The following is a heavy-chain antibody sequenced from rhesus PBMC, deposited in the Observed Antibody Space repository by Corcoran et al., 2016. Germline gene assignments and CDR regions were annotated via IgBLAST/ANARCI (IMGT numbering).Heavy chain of an antibody. CDR3: ASGLNAWVKNLNRFDV. CDR2: FYGNSANT. D-gene: IGHD5-24*01. J-gene: IGHJ5-1*01. CDR1: GGSLSDYYF. Sequence: QVQLQESGPGLVTPSETLSLTCSVSGGSLSDYYFSRWIRQAYGKGMEWVGGFYGNSANTYSNPYLKSRVTISKDTSQNQFSLRLTSVTAADTAVYYCASGLNAWVKNLNRFDVWGPGVLVTVSS. V-gene: IGHV4-143*01.